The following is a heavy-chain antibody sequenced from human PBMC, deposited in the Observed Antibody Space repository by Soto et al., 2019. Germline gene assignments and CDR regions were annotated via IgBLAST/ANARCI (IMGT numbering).Heavy chain of an antibody. CDR3: ARSVVTTTPNVDS. D-gene: IGHD5-12*01. V-gene: IGHV1-2*04. CDR2: INPNSGAT. CDR1: GYTFTGYY. J-gene: IGHJ4*02. Sequence: QVQLVQSGAEVKKPGASVKVSCKPSGYTFTGYYIHWVRQAPGQGLEWMGWINPNSGATNYAQKLQGWVTMTRDTSISTAYMELSSLRSDDTALYYCARSVVTTTPNVDSWGQGTLVTVSS.